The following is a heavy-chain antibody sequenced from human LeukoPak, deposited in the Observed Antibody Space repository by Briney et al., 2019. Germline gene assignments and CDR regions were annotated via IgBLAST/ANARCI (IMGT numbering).Heavy chain of an antibody. CDR2: INPDGSTR. CDR3: AKLLGTATRYDY. J-gene: IGHJ4*02. V-gene: IGHV3-7*01. D-gene: IGHD6-6*01. Sequence: GGSLRLSCVTSGFTFSSSWMSWVRQTPGKGGEWVASINPDGSTRHHVDSLKGRFTISRDNAKKSLFLQMGALRAEDTAVYFCAKLLGTATRYDYWGLGTLVIVSS. CDR1: GFTFSSSW.